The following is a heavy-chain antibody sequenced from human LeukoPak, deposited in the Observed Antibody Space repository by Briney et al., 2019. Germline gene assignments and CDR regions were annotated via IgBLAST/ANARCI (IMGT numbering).Heavy chain of an antibody. CDR3: ATNVVVVAATGVLDV. Sequence: GGSLRLSCAASVTVRSNYMSWVRQAPGKGLEWVSVIFSGGSTSYADSVKGRFTISRDNSKNTVYLQIDGLRTEDTGVYYCATNVVVVAATGVLDVRGQGTMVTVSS. V-gene: IGHV3-53*05. CDR1: VTVRSNY. J-gene: IGHJ3*01. D-gene: IGHD2-15*01. CDR2: IFSGGST.